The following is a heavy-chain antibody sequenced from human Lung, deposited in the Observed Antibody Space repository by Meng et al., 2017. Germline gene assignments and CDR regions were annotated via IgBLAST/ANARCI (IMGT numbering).Heavy chain of an antibody. CDR2: IYYSGST. CDR3: AREPYYYGSGSYSSYWYFDL. V-gene: IGHV4-31*03. Sequence: QVALTESGPGLVKPSQTLSLTCTVSGGSISSGGYYWSWIRQHPGKGLEWIGYIYYSGSTYYNPSLKSRVTISVDTSKNQFSLKLSSVTAADTAVYYCAREPYYYGSGSYSSYWYFDLWGRGTLVTVSS. D-gene: IGHD3-10*01. CDR1: GGSISSGGYY. J-gene: IGHJ2*01.